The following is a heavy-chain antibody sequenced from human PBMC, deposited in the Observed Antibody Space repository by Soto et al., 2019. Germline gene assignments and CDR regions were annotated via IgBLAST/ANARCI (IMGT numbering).Heavy chain of an antibody. D-gene: IGHD5-12*01. CDR1: GGSISSYY. J-gene: IGHJ4*02. Sequence: PSETLSLTCTVSGGSISSYYWSWIRQPPGKGLDWIGYIYYSGSTNYNPSLKSRVTISVDTSKNQFSLKLSSVTAADTAVYYCVRHAQWIIRAYWGQGSLVTVSS. CDR3: VRHAQWIIRAY. V-gene: IGHV4-59*01. CDR2: IYYSGST.